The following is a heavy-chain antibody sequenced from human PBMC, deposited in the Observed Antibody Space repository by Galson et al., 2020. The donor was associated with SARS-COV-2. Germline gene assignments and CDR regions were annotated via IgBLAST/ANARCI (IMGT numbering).Heavy chain of an antibody. D-gene: IGHD2-2*01. V-gene: IGHV4-59*01. CDR2: IYYSGST. J-gene: IGHJ6*03. Sequence: SAPLSLTCTVSDGSISSYYWCCIRPPPGKGLEWIGYIYYSGSTNYNPSLTSRVTIPVDTSKNQFSLKLSSVTAADTAVYYCARVGLGYCSSTSCYSDYYYMDVWGKGTTVTVSS. CDR1: DGSISSYY. CDR3: ARVGLGYCSSTSCYSDYYYMDV.